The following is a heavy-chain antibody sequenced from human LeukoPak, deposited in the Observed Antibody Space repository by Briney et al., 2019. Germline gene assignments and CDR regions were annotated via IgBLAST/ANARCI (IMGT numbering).Heavy chain of an antibody. CDR2: IYTSGST. J-gene: IGHJ5*02. V-gene: IGHV4-4*07. Sequence: PSETLSLTCTVSGGSISNYYWSWIRQSAGKGLEWIGRIYTSGSTNYNPSLKSRVTMSVDTSKNQFSLKLSSVTAADTAVYYCAGRTDSGSYNWFDRWGQGTLVTVSS. CDR1: GGSISNYY. D-gene: IGHD1-26*01. CDR3: AGRTDSGSYNWFDR.